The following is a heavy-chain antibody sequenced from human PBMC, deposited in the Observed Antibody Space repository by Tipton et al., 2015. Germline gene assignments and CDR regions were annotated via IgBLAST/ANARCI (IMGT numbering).Heavy chain of an antibody. D-gene: IGHD2-15*01. J-gene: IGHJ3*02. CDR1: GDSISSSSW. V-gene: IGHV4-4*02. Sequence: TLSLTCTVSGDSISSSSWWTWVRQPPGKGLEWIGEIHHGGTTNYNPSLKSRVTISVDTSKNQFSLKLASLTAADTAVYYCARLPFVGGTCDDAFDTWGQGTMVTVSS. CDR2: IHHGGTT. CDR3: ARLPFVGGTCDDAFDT.